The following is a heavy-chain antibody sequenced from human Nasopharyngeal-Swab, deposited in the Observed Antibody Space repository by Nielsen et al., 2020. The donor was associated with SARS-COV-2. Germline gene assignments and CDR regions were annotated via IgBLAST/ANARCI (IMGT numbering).Heavy chain of an antibody. D-gene: IGHD3-9*01. Sequence: WVRQAPGQGLEWMGWISAYNGNTNYAQKLQGRVTMTTDTSTSAAYMELRSLRSDDTAVYYCARGGADDISTGPYYYYYYYMDVWGKGTTVTVSS. CDR3: ARGGADDISTGPYYYYYYYMDV. CDR2: ISAYNGNT. J-gene: IGHJ6*03. V-gene: IGHV1-18*01.